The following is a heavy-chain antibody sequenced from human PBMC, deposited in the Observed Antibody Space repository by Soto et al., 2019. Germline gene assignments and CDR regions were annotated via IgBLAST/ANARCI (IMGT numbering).Heavy chain of an antibody. J-gene: IGHJ4*02. CDR3: TKDDPINRN. Sequence: GGSLRLSCVSSAFTFSNAWMSWVRQAPGKGLEWVGRIKSKTNGGTTDYGAPVKGRFTISRDDSKNTLYLQMNSLKTEDTAVYYCTKDDPINRNWGQGTMVTVSS. CDR1: AFTFSNAW. CDR2: IKSKTNGGTT. V-gene: IGHV3-15*01.